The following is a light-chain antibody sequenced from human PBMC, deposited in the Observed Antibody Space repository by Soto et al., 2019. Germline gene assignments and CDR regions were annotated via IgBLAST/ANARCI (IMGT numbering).Light chain of an antibody. CDR2: AAS. Sequence: IQLTQSPSSLSASVGDRVTITCRASQGISSYLAWYQQKPGKAPKLLIYAASTLQSGVPSRFSVSGSWTDFTLTISSLQPEDFATYYCQQLNSYPLMYTFGQGTKLEIK. J-gene: IGKJ2*01. CDR1: QGISSY. CDR3: QQLNSYPLMYT. V-gene: IGKV1-9*01.